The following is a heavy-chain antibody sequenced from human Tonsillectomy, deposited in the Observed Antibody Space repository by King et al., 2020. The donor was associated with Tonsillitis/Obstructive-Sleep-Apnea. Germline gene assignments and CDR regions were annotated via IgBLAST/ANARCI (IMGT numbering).Heavy chain of an antibody. J-gene: IGHJ4*02. CDR1: GYTFTNYA. CDR2: INTNTGNP. D-gene: IGHD2-2*02. CDR3: ARDGGYCSSTSCYIDYFDY. V-gene: IGHV7-4-1*02. Sequence: QLVQSGSELKKPGASVKVSCKASGYTFTNYAMNWVRQAPGQGLEWMGWINTNTGNPTYAQGFTGRFVFSLDTAVSTAYLQISSLKAEDTAVYYCARDGGYCSSTSCYIDYFDYWGQGTLVTVSS.